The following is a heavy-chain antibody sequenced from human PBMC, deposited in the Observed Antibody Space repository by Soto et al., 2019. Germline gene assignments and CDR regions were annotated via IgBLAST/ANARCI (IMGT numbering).Heavy chain of an antibody. CDR3: AKVAAAGPLQSYYFDY. V-gene: IGHV3-23*01. Sequence: GGSLRLSCAASGFTFSSYAMSWVRQAPGKGLEWVSAISGSGGSTYYADFVKGRFTISRDNSKNTLYLQMNSLRAEDTAVYYCAKVAAAGPLQSYYFDYWGQGTLVTVSS. J-gene: IGHJ4*02. D-gene: IGHD6-13*01. CDR2: ISGSGGST. CDR1: GFTFSSYA.